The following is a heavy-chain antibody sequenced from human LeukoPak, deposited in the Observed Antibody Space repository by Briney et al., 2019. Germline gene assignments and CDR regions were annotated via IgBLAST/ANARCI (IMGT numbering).Heavy chain of an antibody. J-gene: IGHJ4*02. CDR3: ARDQGYDFWSGYYGENNDY. Sequence: PGGSLRLSXAASGFTFSSYWMSWVSQPPGEGREWLANIKQDGSEKYYVDSVKGRFTISRDNAKNSLYLQMNSLRAEDTAVYYCARDQGYDFWSGYYGENNDYWGQGTLVTVSS. D-gene: IGHD3-3*01. V-gene: IGHV3-7*01. CDR2: IKQDGSEK. CDR1: GFTFSSYW.